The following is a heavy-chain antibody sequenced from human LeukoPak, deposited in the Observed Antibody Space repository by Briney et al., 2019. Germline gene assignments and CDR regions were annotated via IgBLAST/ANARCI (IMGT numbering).Heavy chain of an antibody. CDR1: GFTFSSYE. CDR2: ISSSGRTI. Sequence: PGGSLRLSCAASGFTFSSYEMNWVRQAPGKGLEWVSYISSSGRTISYADSVQGRFTISRDNAKNSLYLQMNSLRAEDTAVYYCAVNYDLDYWGQGTLVTVSS. V-gene: IGHV3-48*03. D-gene: IGHD4-11*01. CDR3: AVNYDLDY. J-gene: IGHJ4*02.